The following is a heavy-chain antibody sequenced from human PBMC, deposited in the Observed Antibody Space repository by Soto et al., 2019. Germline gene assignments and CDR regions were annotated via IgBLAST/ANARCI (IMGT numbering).Heavy chain of an antibody. CDR2: TYYRSKWYN. Sequence: PSQTLSLTCAISGDSVSSNSAAWNWIRQSPSRGLEWLGRTYYRSKWYNDYAVSVKSRITINPDTSKNQFSLQLNSVTPEDTAVYYCARDRVGRYYDILTYNWFDPWGQGTLVTAPQ. D-gene: IGHD3-9*01. J-gene: IGHJ5*02. V-gene: IGHV6-1*01. CDR1: GDSVSSNSAA. CDR3: ARDRVGRYYDILTYNWFDP.